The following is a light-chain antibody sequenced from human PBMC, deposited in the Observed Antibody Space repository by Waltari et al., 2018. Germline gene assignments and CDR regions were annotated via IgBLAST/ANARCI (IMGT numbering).Light chain of an antibody. J-gene: IGLJ2*01. CDR3: QVWDSTSDHVV. Sequence: YVLTQPPSVSVAPGQTAKIPCGGDNIEDKSVNWYKQRPGQAPVLGVYDDSDRPSGIPERFSGSNSGKATLTISRVEAGDEADYYCQVWDSTSDHVVFGGGTKLTVL. CDR1: NIEDKS. CDR2: DDS. V-gene: IGLV3-21*02.